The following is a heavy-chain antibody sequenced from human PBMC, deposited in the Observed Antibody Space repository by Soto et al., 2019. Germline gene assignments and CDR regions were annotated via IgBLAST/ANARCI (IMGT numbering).Heavy chain of an antibody. CDR3: ARATFYYDIPTDY. D-gene: IGHD3-22*01. J-gene: IGHJ4*02. CDR2: IIPILGIA. Sequence: ASVKVSCKASGGTFSSYTISWVRQAPGQGLEWMGRIIPILGIANYAQKFQGRVTMTRDTSTSTVYMELSSLRSEDTAVYYCARATFYYDIPTDYWGQGTLVTVSS. CDR1: GGTFSSYT. V-gene: IGHV1-69*02.